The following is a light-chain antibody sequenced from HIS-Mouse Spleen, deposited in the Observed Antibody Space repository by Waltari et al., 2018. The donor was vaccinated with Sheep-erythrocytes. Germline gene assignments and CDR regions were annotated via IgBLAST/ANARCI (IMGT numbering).Light chain of an antibody. CDR3: CSYAGSYNHV. V-gene: IGLV2-11*01. J-gene: IGLJ1*01. CDR1: SRDVAGYNY. Sequence: QSALTPPRSVSGSPGQSVTISCTGTSRDVAGYNYVSWYQQHPGKAPKLMIYDVSKRPSGVPDRFSGSKSGNTASLTISGLQAEDEADYYCCSYAGSYNHVFATGTKVTVL. CDR2: DVS.